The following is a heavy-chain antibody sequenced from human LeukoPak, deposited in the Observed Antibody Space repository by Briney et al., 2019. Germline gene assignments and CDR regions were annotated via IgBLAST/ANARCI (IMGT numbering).Heavy chain of an antibody. CDR1: GFSVFNSW. J-gene: IGHJ4*02. CDR2: MDSDGREK. Sequence: GGSLRLSCAASGFSVFNSWMSWVRQTPGRGLEWVANMDSDGREKYYVDSVKGRFTISKDNAENSLFLQMNSLRVEDTAVYYCARDPFHGALDFWGRGILVTVSS. CDR3: ARDPFHGALDF. D-gene: IGHD3-16*01. V-gene: IGHV3-7*01.